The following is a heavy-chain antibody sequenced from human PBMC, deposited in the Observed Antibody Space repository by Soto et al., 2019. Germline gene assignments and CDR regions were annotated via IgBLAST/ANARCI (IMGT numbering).Heavy chain of an antibody. CDR2: IIPTFGTA. D-gene: IGHD3-22*01. V-gene: IGHV1-69*06. CDR1: GGTFSSYA. J-gene: IGHJ4*02. CDR3: ARGSGDSSGYYPPGY. Sequence: SVKVSCKASGGTFSSYAISWVRQAPGQGLVWMGGIIPTFGTANYAQKFKGRDTIPADKSTGTAYMGLTSLRSEDTAVYSCARGSGDSSGYYPPGYWGQGTLVTVSS.